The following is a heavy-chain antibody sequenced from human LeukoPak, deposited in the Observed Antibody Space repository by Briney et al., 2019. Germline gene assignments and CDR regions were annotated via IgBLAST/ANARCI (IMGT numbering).Heavy chain of an antibody. V-gene: IGHV4-34*01. CDR2: INHSGST. Sequence: SETLSLTCAVYGGSFSGYYWSWIRQPPGKGLEWIGEINHSGSTNYNPSLKSRVTISVDTSKNQFSLKLSSVTAADTAVYYCARVYLGIVVVIDYWGQGTLVTVSS. CDR1: GGSFSGYY. J-gene: IGHJ4*02. CDR3: ARVYLGIVVVIDY. D-gene: IGHD3-22*01.